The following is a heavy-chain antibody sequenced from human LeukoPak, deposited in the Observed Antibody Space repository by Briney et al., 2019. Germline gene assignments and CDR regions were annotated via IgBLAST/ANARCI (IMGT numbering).Heavy chain of an antibody. Sequence: GGSLRLSCAASGFTFTSYSMNWVRQAPGKGLEWVSSISSSSSYIYYADSVKGRFTISRDNAKNSLYLQMNSRRAEDTAAYYCARPSAHYDTPYYFDYWGQGTLVTVSS. CDR1: GFTFTSYS. V-gene: IGHV3-21*01. CDR2: ISSSSSYI. D-gene: IGHD3-9*01. CDR3: ARPSAHYDTPYYFDY. J-gene: IGHJ4*02.